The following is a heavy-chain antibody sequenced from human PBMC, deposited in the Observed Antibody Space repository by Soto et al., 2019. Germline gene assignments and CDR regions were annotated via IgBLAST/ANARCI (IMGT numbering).Heavy chain of an antibody. V-gene: IGHV3-48*03. Sequence: PGGSLRLSCAASGFTFRSYEMNWVRQAPGGGLELVAFISTTGTSTKYADSVKGRFTISRDNSKNTLFLQMNSLRAEDTAVYYCAKEVFGVVAGSGLDTWGQGT. J-gene: IGHJ5*02. CDR1: GFTFRSYE. CDR2: ISTTGTST. D-gene: IGHD2-15*01. CDR3: AKEVFGVVAGSGLDT.